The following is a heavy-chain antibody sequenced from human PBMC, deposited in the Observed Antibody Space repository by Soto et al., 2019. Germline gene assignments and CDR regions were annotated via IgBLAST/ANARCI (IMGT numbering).Heavy chain of an antibody. V-gene: IGHV3-30-3*01. CDR2: ISYDGSNK. Sequence: GGSLRLSCAASGFTFSSYAMHWVRQAPGKGLEWVAVISYDGSNKYYADSVKGRFTISRDNSKNTLYLQMNSLRAEDTAMYYCARDMYSSDYFVKWFEPWGQGTLVTVSS. CDR1: GFTFSSYA. J-gene: IGHJ5*02. D-gene: IGHD6-19*01. CDR3: ARDMYSSDYFVKWFEP.